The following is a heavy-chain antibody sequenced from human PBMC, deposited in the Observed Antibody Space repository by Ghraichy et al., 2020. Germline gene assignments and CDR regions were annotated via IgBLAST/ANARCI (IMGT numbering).Heavy chain of an antibody. D-gene: IGHD6-13*01. CDR1: GFTFDDYA. V-gene: IGHV3-9*01. J-gene: IGHJ3*02. Sequence: GGSLRLSCAASGFTFDDYAMHWVRQAPGKGLEWVSGISWNSGSIGYADSVKGRFTISRDNAKNSLYLQVNSLRPEDTALYYCAKDITAHGRTAGAFDIWGQGTMVTVSS. CDR2: ISWNSGSI. CDR3: AKDITAHGRTAGAFDI.